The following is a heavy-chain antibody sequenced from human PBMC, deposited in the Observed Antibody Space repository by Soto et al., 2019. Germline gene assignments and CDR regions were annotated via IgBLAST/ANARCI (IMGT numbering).Heavy chain of an antibody. J-gene: IGHJ6*02. CDR3: AKLLLWFGEPADYYYGMDV. CDR1: GGTFSSYA. CDR2: IIPIFGTA. V-gene: IGHV1-69*06. D-gene: IGHD3-10*01. Sequence: SVKVSCKASGGTFSSYAISWVRQAPGQGLEWMGGIIPIFGTANYAQKFQGRVTITADKSTSTAYMELSSLRSEDTAVYYCAKLLLWFGEPADYYYGMDVWGQGTTVTVSS.